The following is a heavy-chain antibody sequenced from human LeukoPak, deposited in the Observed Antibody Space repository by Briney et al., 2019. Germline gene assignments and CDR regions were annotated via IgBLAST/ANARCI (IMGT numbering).Heavy chain of an antibody. Sequence: SVKVSCKASGGAFSSYAISWVRQAPGQGLEWMGGIIPIFGTANYAQKFQGRVTITADKSTSTAYMELSSLRSADTAVYYCARVARRPMVRGVTVNWFDPWGQGTLVTVSS. CDR2: IIPIFGTA. J-gene: IGHJ5*02. D-gene: IGHD3-10*01. CDR3: ARVARRPMVRGVTVNWFDP. CDR1: GGAFSSYA. V-gene: IGHV1-69*06.